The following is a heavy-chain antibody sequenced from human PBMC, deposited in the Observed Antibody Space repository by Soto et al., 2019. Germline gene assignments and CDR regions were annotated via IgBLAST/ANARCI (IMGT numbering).Heavy chain of an antibody. CDR2: IKQDGSEK. CDR3: ARDGTAIIHHQSYYYSYGMDV. CDR1: GFTFSSYW. J-gene: IGHJ6*02. D-gene: IGHD1-26*01. Sequence: GGSLRLSCAASGFTFSSYWMSWVRQAPGKGLEWVASIKQDGSEKYYVDSVKGRFTISRDNAKNSLYLQMNSLRAEDTAVYYCARDGTAIIHHQSYYYSYGMDVWGQGTTVTVSS. V-gene: IGHV3-7*03.